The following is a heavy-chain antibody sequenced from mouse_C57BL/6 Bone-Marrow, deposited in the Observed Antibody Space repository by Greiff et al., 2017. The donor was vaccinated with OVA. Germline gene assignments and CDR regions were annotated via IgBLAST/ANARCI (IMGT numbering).Heavy chain of an antibody. CDR2: IYPGDGDT. CDR3: ASYYGSFAWFAY. Sequence: QVQLQQSGPELVKPGASVKISCKASGYAFSSSWMNWVKQRPGKGLEWIGRIYPGDGDTNYNGKFKGKATLTADKSSSTAYMQLSSLTSEDSAVYFCASYYGSFAWFAYWGQGTLVTGSA. D-gene: IGHD1-1*01. CDR1: GYAFSSSW. J-gene: IGHJ3*01. V-gene: IGHV1-82*01.